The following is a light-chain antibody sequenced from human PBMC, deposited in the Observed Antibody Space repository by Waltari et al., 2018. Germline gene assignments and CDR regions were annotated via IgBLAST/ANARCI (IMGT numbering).Light chain of an antibody. CDR3: CSYAGGDTVV. J-gene: IGLJ2*01. Sequence: QSALTQPRSVSGSPGQSVTISCTGTSSDVGGYKYVSWYQQHPGKAPKLMISEVTERPSGVPYRSSGSKSGNTASLTSSGLQAEDEGDYYCCSYAGGDTVVCGGGTKLTVL. CDR1: SSDVGGYKY. CDR2: EVT. V-gene: IGLV2-11*01.